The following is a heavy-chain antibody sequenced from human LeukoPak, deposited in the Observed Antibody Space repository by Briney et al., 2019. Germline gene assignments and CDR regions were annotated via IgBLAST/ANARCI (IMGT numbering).Heavy chain of an antibody. V-gene: IGHV3-23*01. Sequence: GGSLRLSCAASGFTFSNYAMNWVRQAPGKGLEWVSGISGSGGSTDYADSVKGRFTISRDNAKNSLSLQMNSLRAEDTALYYCARHPGGDYYYYMDVWGKGTTVTVSS. D-gene: IGHD3-10*01. CDR3: ARHPGGDYYYYMDV. CDR1: GFTFSNYA. J-gene: IGHJ6*03. CDR2: ISGSGGST.